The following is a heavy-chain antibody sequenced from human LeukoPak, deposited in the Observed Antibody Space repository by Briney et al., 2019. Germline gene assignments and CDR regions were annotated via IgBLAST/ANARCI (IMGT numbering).Heavy chain of an antibody. CDR3: ARVGHYYDSSGYLFYAFDI. V-gene: IGHV3-21*04. D-gene: IGHD3-22*01. CDR1: GFTFSSYT. J-gene: IGHJ3*02. CDR2: ISSSSSYI. Sequence: GGSLRLSCAASGFTFSSYTMNWVRQAPGKGLEWVSSISSSSSYIYYADSVRGRFTTSRDNAKNSLYLQMNSLRAEDTALYHCARVGHYYDSSGYLFYAFDIWGQGTMVTVSS.